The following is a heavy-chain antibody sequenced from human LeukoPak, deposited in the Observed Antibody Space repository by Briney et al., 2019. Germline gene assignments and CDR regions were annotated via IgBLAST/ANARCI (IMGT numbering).Heavy chain of an antibody. CDR1: GFTFSTYW. CDR2: INPEGTTA. V-gene: IGHV3-74*01. J-gene: IGHJ4*02. Sequence: QPGGSLRLSCAASGFTFSTYWMHWVRQAPGKGLVWVSVINPEGTTATYADSVKGRFTISRDNAKNTLYLRMDSLRAEDTAIYYCVFFYTALKIPYWGQGGLVTVSS. D-gene: IGHD2-21*02. CDR3: VFFYTALKIPY.